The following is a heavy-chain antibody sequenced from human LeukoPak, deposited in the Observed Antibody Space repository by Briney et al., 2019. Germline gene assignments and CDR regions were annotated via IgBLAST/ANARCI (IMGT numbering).Heavy chain of an antibody. CDR2: LDPEDGEDGEK. V-gene: IGHV1-24*01. CDR3: AAGRPWDLLNY. Sequence: GASVKVSCKVSGYTLTERSMNWERQGPGKGLELVGGLDPEDGEDGEKMYARKFQGSVTMTEYTSTDTAYMELSSPRSDDTAVYYCAAGRPWDLLNYWGQGTLVTVSS. CDR1: GYTLTERS. J-gene: IGHJ4*02. D-gene: IGHD1-26*01.